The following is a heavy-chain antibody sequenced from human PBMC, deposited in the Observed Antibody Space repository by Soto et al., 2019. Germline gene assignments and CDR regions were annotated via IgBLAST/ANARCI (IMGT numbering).Heavy chain of an antibody. Sequence: GGSLRLSCAASGFTFSSYAMHWVRQAPGKGLEWVAVISYDGSNKYYADSVKGRFTISRDNSKNTLYLQMNSLRAEDTAVYYCARSYDSSGYYLYYFDYWGQGTLVTVSS. V-gene: IGHV3-30-3*01. CDR2: ISYDGSNK. CDR3: ARSYDSSGYYLYYFDY. J-gene: IGHJ4*02. CDR1: GFTFSSYA. D-gene: IGHD3-22*01.